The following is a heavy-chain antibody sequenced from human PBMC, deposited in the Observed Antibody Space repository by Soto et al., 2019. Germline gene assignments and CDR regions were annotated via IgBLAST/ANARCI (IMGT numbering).Heavy chain of an antibody. J-gene: IGHJ4*02. Sequence: ASVKGSCKASGYTFTGYYMHRVRQAPGQGLEGMGLINRNSGGTNYAQKFQGWGTITRDTSISTGYMELSRLRSDDTAVYYSARDPSATTDGYYFDNWGQGTLVTVSS. CDR1: GYTFTGYY. V-gene: IGHV1-2*04. CDR2: INRNSGGT. D-gene: IGHD1-26*01. CDR3: ARDPSATTDGYYFDN.